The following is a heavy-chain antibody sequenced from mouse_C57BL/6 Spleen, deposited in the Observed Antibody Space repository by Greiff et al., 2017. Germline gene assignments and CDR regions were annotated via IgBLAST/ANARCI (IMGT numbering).Heavy chain of an antibody. Sequence: QVQLQQPGAELVMPGASVKLSCKASGYTFTSYWMHWVKQRPGQGLEWIGEIDPSDCYTNYNQKFKGKSTLTVDKSSSTAYMQLSSLTSEDSAVYYCARSTVWFAYWGQGTLVTVSA. CDR2: IDPSDCYT. CDR3: ARSTVWFAY. J-gene: IGHJ3*01. CDR1: GYTFTSYW. V-gene: IGHV1-69*01.